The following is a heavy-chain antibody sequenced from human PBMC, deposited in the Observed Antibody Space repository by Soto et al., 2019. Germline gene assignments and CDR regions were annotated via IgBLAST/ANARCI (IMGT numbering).Heavy chain of an antibody. J-gene: IGHJ4*02. D-gene: IGHD2-21*02. CDR2: ITTYNSNT. CDR1: GYTFTTYG. Sequence: ASVKVSCKTSGYTFTTYGITWVRQAPGQGLEWLGWITTYNSNTNYAQNLHGRLTMTIDASTSTAYMELRSLRSDDTAVYYCARGCGGDCRLFDYWGQGTLVTV. V-gene: IGHV1-18*04. CDR3: ARGCGGDCRLFDY.